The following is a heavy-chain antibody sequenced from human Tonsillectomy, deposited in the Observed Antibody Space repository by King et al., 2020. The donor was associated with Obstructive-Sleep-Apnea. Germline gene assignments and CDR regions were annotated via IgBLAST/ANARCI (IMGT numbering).Heavy chain of an antibody. CDR1: GFTFSTYS. J-gene: IGHJ3*02. D-gene: IGHD3-22*01. CDR3: ASGIYDSSGYDAFDI. CDR2: MSSSSSTI. V-gene: IGHV3-48*04. Sequence: VQLVESGGGLVQPGGSLRLSCAASGFTFSTYSMNWVRQAPGKGLEWVSYMSSSSSTIYYADSVKGRFTISRDNAKNSLYLQMNSLRAEDTAVYYCASGIYDSSGYDAFDIWGQGTMVTVSS.